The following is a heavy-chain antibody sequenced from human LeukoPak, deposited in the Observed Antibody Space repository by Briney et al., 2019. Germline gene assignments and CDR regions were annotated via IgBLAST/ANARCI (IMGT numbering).Heavy chain of an antibody. D-gene: IGHD3-10*01. J-gene: IGHJ6*03. Sequence: ASVKVSCKASGYTFTSYDINWVRQATGQGLEWMGWMNPNSGNTGYAQKFQGRVTMTRNTSISTAYMELSSLRSEDTAVYYCARAPMVRGVMSYHYYYMDVWGKGTTVTISS. CDR1: GYTFTSYD. CDR2: MNPNSGNT. V-gene: IGHV1-8*01. CDR3: ARAPMVRGVMSYHYYYMDV.